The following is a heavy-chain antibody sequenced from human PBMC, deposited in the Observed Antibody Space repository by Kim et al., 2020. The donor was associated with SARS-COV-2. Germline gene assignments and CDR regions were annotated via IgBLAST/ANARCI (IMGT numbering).Heavy chain of an antibody. Sequence: ASVKVSCKASGYTFTGYYMHWVRQAPGQGLEWMGWINPNSGGTNYAQKFQGRVTMTRDTSISTAYMELSRLRSDDTAVYYCARVGGSIPYYYGMDVWGQGTTVTVSS. J-gene: IGHJ6*02. CDR3: ARVGGSIPYYYGMDV. D-gene: IGHD1-26*01. V-gene: IGHV1-2*02. CDR1: GYTFTGYY. CDR2: INPNSGGT.